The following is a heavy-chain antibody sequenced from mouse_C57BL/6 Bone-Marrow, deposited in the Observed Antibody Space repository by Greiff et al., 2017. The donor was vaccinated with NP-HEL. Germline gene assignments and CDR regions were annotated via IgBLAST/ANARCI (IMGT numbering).Heavy chain of an antibody. Sequence: VQLQQSGAELVKPGASVKISCKASGYAFSSYWMNWVKQRPGKGLEWIGQIYPGDGDTNYNGKFKGKATLTADKSSSTAYMQLSSLTSEDSAVYFCARETSTSGKPWYAMDYWGQGTSVTVSS. CDR3: ARETSTSGKPWYAMDY. J-gene: IGHJ4*01. V-gene: IGHV1-80*01. D-gene: IGHD1-3*01. CDR2: IYPGDGDT. CDR1: GYAFSSYW.